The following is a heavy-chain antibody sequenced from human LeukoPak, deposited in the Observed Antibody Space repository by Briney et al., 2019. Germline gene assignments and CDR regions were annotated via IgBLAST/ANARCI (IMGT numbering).Heavy chain of an antibody. CDR1: GGTFSSYV. CDR3: ASLGLGYCSGGRCPGYFDL. CDR2: IIPVLGIA. J-gene: IGHJ2*01. Sequence: VASVKVSCKASGGTFSSYVISWVRQAPGQGLEWMGRIIPVLGIANYAQRFQGRVTITADKSTTTAYMGLSSLRSEDTAVYYCASLGLGYCSGGRCPGYFDLWGRGTLVTVSS. V-gene: IGHV1-69*04. D-gene: IGHD2-15*01.